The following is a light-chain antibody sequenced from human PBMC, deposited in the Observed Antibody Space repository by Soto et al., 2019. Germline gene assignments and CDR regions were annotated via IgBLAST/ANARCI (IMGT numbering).Light chain of an antibody. Sequence: EIVMTQSPATLSVSPGQRATLSCRASQRITNNHLAWYQQKPGQAPRLLIYGASSRATGVPPRFSGSGSGTEFTLTISSLQSEDFALYYWQQYSNWPRGTFGQGTKLQIK. CDR2: GAS. CDR1: QRITNN. CDR3: QQYSNWPRGT. J-gene: IGKJ2*01. V-gene: IGKV3-15*01.